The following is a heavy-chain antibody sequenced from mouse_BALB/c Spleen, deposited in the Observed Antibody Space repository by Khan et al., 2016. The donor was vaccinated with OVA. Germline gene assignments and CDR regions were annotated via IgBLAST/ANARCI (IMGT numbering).Heavy chain of an antibody. CDR2: IWAGGST. Sequence: VQLQQSGPGLVAPSQSLSITCTVSGFSLTSYGVHWVRQPPGKGLEWLGVIWAGGSTTYNSALMSRLSISKDNSKSQVFLKMNSLQTDDTAMDYCARVHYYGYGFAYWGQGTLVTVSA. J-gene: IGHJ3*01. V-gene: IGHV2-9*02. CDR1: GFSLTSYG. CDR3: ARVHYYGYGFAY. D-gene: IGHD1-2*01.